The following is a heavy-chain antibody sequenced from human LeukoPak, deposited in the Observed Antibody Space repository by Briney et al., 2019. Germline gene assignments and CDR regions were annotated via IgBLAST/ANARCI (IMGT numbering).Heavy chain of an antibody. CDR2: ISGSGGST. D-gene: IGHD6-13*01. CDR1: GFTFSSYA. V-gene: IGHV3-23*01. Sequence: PGGSLRLSCAASGFTFSSYAMSWVRQAPGKGLEWVSAISGSGGSTYYADSVKGRFTISRDNSKNTLCLQMNSLRAEDTAVYYCAKDLYRAAAGTALDYWGQGTLVTVSS. J-gene: IGHJ4*02. CDR3: AKDLYRAAAGTALDY.